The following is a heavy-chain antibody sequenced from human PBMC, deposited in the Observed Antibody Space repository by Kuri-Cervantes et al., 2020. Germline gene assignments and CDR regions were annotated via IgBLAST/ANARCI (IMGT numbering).Heavy chain of an antibody. J-gene: IGHJ6*02. CDR1: GGPISGYY. CDR3: ARFAYYYYGMDV. CDR2: IHYRGNT. D-gene: IGHD3-10*01. Sequence: GSLRLSCAVSGGPISGYYWTWIRQPPGKGLEWIGYIHYRGNTNYNPSLKSRVTISVDTSKNQFSLKLTSVTAADTAVYYCARFAYYYYGMDVWGQGTAVTVSS. V-gene: IGHV4-59*12.